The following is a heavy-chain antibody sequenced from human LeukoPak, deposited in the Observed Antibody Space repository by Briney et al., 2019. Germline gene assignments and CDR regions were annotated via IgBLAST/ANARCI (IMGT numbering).Heavy chain of an antibody. D-gene: IGHD1-26*01. CDR1: RYSFTSYW. CDR3: ARQGGSYLYYYYMDV. Sequence: GESLKISCKGSRYSFTSYWIGWVRQMPGKGLEWMGIIYPGDSDTRYSPSFQGQVTISADKSISTAYLQWSSLKASDTAMYYCARQGGSYLYYYYMDVWGKGTTVTVSS. V-gene: IGHV5-51*01. CDR2: IYPGDSDT. J-gene: IGHJ6*03.